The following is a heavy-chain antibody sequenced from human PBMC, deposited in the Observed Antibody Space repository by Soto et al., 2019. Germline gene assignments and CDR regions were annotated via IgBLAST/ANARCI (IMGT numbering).Heavy chain of an antibody. CDR2: ISYDGSNK. CDR1: GFTFSSYA. D-gene: IGHD6-19*01. V-gene: IGHV3-30-3*01. J-gene: IGHJ4*02. Sequence: QVQLVESGGGVVQPGRSLRLSCAASGFTFSSYAMHWVRQAPGKGLEWVAVISYDGSNKYYADSVKGRFTISRDNSKNTLYLQMNSLRAEDTAVYYCARGEYSSGWGLDYWGQGTLVTVSS. CDR3: ARGEYSSGWGLDY.